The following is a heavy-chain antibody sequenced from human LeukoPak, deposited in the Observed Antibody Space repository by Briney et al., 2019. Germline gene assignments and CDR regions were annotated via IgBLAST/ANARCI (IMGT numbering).Heavy chain of an antibody. J-gene: IGHJ4*02. CDR3: AKDLLLWFGELSGDSDY. CDR2: IKTKTDGETI. V-gene: IGHV3-15*01. Sequence: PGGSLRLSCAASGFTFKNAWMSWVRQAPGKGLEWVGRIKTKTDGETIDYAAPVKGRFTMSRDDSKNTLYLQMNSLETEDTAVYYCAKDLLLWFGELSGDSDYWGQGTLVTVSS. D-gene: IGHD3-10*01. CDR1: GFTFKNAW.